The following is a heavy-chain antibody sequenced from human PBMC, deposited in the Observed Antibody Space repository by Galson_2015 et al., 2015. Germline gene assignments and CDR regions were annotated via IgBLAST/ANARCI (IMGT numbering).Heavy chain of an antibody. V-gene: IGHV3-21*01. CDR2: ISSSSSYI. D-gene: IGHD3-22*01. J-gene: IGHJ4*02. CDR1: GFIFSSYS. CDR3: ARETYDSSGTGYYFDY. Sequence: SLRLSCAASGFIFSSYSMNWVRQAPGKGLEWVSSISSSSSYIYYADSVKGRFTISRDNAKDSLYLQMNSLRAEDTAVYYCARETYDSSGTGYYFDYWGQGTLVTVSS.